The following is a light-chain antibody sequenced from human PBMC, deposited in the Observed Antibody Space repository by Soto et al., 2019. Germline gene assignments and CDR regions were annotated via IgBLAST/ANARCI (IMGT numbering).Light chain of an antibody. CDR2: IAS. CDR3: QQHYNYPLT. Sequence: EIRMTQSPSSLSASVGDRVTLSCRASQAIGNSVGWYQQKPGKAPRRLIYIASSWASGVPARFSGSGFGTEFTLTISGLQSEDFATYYCQQHYNYPLTFGQGTRVEIK. CDR1: QAIGNS. J-gene: IGKJ1*01. V-gene: IGKV1-17*01.